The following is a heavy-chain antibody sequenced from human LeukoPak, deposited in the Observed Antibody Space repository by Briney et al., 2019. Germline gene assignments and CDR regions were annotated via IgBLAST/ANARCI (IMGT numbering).Heavy chain of an antibody. CDR3: AKNRVGQTYADAFEI. D-gene: IGHD5-24*01. J-gene: IGHJ3*02. Sequence: TLRLSPASSGFTLCNAAMHCVRQAPGKGLERVAVIRSTGTDTFYAASLKGRSTISRDNSKNTLFLQLNSLTPEDTAIYYCAKNRVGQTYADAFEIWGQGTMVTVSS. V-gene: IGHV3-30*02. CDR1: GFTLCNAA. CDR2: IRSTGTDT.